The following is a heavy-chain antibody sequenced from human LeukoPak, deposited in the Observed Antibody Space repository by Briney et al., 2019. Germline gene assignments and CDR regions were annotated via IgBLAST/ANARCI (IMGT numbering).Heavy chain of an antibody. CDR2: IYYSGST. V-gene: IGHV4-59*01. Sequence: SETLCLTCTVSGGSISSYYWSWTRQPPGKALEWIGYIYYSGSTNYNPSLKSRVTISVDTSKNQFSLKLSSATAADTAVYYCARGYSYGSCYFDYWGQGTLVTVSS. D-gene: IGHD5-18*01. J-gene: IGHJ4*02. CDR3: ARGYSYGSCYFDY. CDR1: GGSISSYY.